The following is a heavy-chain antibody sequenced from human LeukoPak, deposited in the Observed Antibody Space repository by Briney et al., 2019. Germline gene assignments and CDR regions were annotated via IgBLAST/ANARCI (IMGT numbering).Heavy chain of an antibody. CDR3: AKDSTYDSSGYYDY. CDR2: INGSGGST. D-gene: IGHD3-22*01. V-gene: IGHV3-23*01. J-gene: IGHJ4*02. Sequence: GGSLRLSCAASGFTFSSYAMNWVRQAPGKGLEWVSAINGSGGSTYYADSVKGRFTISRDNSKNTLYLQMNSLRVEDTAIYFCAKDSTYDSSGYYDYWGQGTLVTVSS. CDR1: GFTFSSYA.